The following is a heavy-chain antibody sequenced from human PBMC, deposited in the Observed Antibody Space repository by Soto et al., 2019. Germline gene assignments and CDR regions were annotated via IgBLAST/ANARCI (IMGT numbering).Heavy chain of an antibody. CDR1: GGTFSSYA. D-gene: IGHD6-13*01. CDR2: IIPIFGIA. V-gene: IGHV1-69*10. CDR3: AREGIAAAGTYYYYMDV. Sequence: ASVKVSCKASGGTFSSYAISWVRQAPGQGLEWMGGIIPIFGIANYAQKFQGRVTITADKSTSTAYMELSSLRSEDTAVYYCAREGIAAAGTYYYYMDVWGKGTTVTVSS. J-gene: IGHJ6*03.